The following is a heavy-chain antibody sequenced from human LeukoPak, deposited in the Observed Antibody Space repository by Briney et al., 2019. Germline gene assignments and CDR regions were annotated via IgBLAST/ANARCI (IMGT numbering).Heavy chain of an antibody. Sequence: SETLSLTCTVSGGSISSSSYYWGWIRQPPGKGLEWIGRIYYGGSTYYNPSLKSRVTISVDTSKNQFSLKLSSVTAADTAVCYCARQSDRAKNYFDYWGQGTLVTVSS. CDR1: GGSISSSSYY. J-gene: IGHJ4*02. D-gene: IGHD1-14*01. CDR3: ARQSDRAKNYFDY. CDR2: IYYGGST. V-gene: IGHV4-39*01.